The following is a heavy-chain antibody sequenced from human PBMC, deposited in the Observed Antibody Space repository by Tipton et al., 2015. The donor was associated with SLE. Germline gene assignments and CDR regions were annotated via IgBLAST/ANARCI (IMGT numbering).Heavy chain of an antibody. V-gene: IGHV3-74*03. CDR3: ARDSAVAAAGPYFDY. CDR1: GFSFNLYW. CDR2: INSDGSAT. D-gene: IGHD6-13*01. Sequence: GSLRLSCTASGFSFNLYWIHWVRQVPGKGLDWVSRINSDGSATTYADSVKGRFIISRDNAKGTLYLQMNSLRAEDTAVYYCARDSAVAAAGPYFDYWGQGTLVTVSS. J-gene: IGHJ4*02.